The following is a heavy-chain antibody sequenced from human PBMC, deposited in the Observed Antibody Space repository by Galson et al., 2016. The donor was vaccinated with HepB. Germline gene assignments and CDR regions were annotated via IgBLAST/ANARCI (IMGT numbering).Heavy chain of an antibody. Sequence: SVKVSCKASGYTFTNYAMHWVRQAPGQRLEWMGWINAGNGNTKYSQKFKGRVTLTRDTSANTAYMELSSLRSEDTAVCYCARAAYCSTTSCSDAFDILGQGTMVTVS. CDR1: GYTFTNYA. J-gene: IGHJ3*02. CDR3: ARAAYCSTTSCSDAFDI. V-gene: IGHV1-3*01. D-gene: IGHD2-2*01. CDR2: INAGNGNT.